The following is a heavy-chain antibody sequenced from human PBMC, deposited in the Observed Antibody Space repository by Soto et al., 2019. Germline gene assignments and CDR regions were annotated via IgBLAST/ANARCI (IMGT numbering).Heavy chain of an antibody. CDR3: AISTRWGYYGMDV. Sequence: EVQLLESGGGLIQPGGSLRLSCAASIFTIDSYAMSWVRQAPGKGLEWVSSFSGSGSSTYYADSVKGRVTISKDKSRNRLFLQMNSLRAGDTAVYYCAISTRWGYYGMDVWGQGTTVTVSS. V-gene: IGHV3-23*01. CDR2: FSGSGSST. CDR1: IFTIDSYA. J-gene: IGHJ6*02. D-gene: IGHD2-2*01.